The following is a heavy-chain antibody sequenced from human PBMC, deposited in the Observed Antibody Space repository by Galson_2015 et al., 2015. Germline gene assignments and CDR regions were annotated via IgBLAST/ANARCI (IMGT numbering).Heavy chain of an antibody. CDR3: ARIGLTSGWYFDY. J-gene: IGHJ4*02. Sequence: PALVKPTQTLTLTCTFSGFSLITYGMRLGWIRQPPGKALEWLARIDWDDDKFYISSLKTRLTISKDTSKNQVVLTMSSMDPVDTATYYCARIGLTSGWYFDYWGQGTLVTVSS. CDR1: GFSLITYGMR. D-gene: IGHD6-19*01. V-gene: IGHV2-70*04. CDR2: IDWDDDK.